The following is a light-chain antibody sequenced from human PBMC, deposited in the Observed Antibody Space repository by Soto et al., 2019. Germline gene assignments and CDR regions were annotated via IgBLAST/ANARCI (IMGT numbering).Light chain of an antibody. J-gene: IGLJ3*02. CDR2: LNSDGSL. Sequence: QSVLTQSPSASASLGASVKLTCTLSSGHSNYAIAWHQQQPGKGPRPLMKLNSDGSLFKGDGIPDRFSGSSSGAERFLTISSLQSEDEADYYCQTWGTGVRVFGGGTKLTVL. CDR3: QTWGTGVRV. CDR1: SGHSNYA. V-gene: IGLV4-69*01.